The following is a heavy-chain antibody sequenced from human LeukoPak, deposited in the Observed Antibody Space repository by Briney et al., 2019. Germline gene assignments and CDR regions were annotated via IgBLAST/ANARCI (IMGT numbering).Heavy chain of an antibody. V-gene: IGHV1-18*01. D-gene: IGHD3-10*01. CDR2: ISAYNGNT. CDR3: ARDTRLRVVRGVIIGGY. CDR1: GCTFTSYG. J-gene: IGHJ4*02. Sequence: ASVKVSCKASGCTFTSYGISWVRQAPGQGLEWMGWISAYNGNTNYAQKLQGRVTMTTDTSTSTAYMELRSLRSDDTAVYYCARDTRLRVVRGVIIGGYWGQGTLVTVSS.